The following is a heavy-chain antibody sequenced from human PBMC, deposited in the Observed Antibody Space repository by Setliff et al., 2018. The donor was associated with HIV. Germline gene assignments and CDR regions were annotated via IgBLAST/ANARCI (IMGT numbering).Heavy chain of an antibody. J-gene: IGHJ4*02. D-gene: IGHD3-22*01. CDR3: ARASRGGYYDSSAYAY. V-gene: IGHV3-48*04. CDR1: GFTFSTYS. Sequence: GGSLRLSCAASGFTFSTYSMNWVRQAPGKGLEWVSYISGSSSTIYYADSVKGRFTISRDNAKNSPYLQMNSLRAEDTAVYYCARASRGGYYDSSAYAYGGQGTLVTVSS. CDR2: ISGSSSTI.